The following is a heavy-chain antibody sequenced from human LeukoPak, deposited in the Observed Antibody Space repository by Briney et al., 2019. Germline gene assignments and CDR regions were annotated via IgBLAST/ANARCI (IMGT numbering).Heavy chain of an antibody. D-gene: IGHD2-15*01. V-gene: IGHV3-30*01. CDR1: GFTFGNHA. CDR3: ARASLVCCTATICYPINY. CDR2: ISYEASNK. Sequence: GGSLRLSCAASGFTFGNHAMHWVRQAPGMGLEWVAVISYEASNKYYADSVKGRFTIARDNSKNMLYLQMNSLRAEDTAVYYCARASLVCCTATICYPINYWGQGTLVT. J-gene: IGHJ4*01.